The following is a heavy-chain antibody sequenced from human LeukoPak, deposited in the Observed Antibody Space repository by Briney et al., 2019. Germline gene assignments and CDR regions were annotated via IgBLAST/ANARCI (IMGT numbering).Heavy chain of an antibody. V-gene: IGHV3-53*01. J-gene: IGHJ1*01. CDR2: LFGGGST. Sequence: GGSLRLSCAASGFTVSSNYMSWVRQAPGKGLEWVSVLFGGGSTYYADSVKGRFTISRDNSKTTLYRQMNSLRAEDTAVYYCATNTFCSGGSCYNAEYFYHWGQGTLVTVSS. D-gene: IGHD2-15*01. CDR3: ATNTFCSGGSCYNAEYFYH. CDR1: GFTVSSNY.